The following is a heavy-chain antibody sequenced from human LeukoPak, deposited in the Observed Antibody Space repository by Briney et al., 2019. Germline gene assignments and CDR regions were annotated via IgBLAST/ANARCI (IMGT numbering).Heavy chain of an antibody. CDR2: IYTSGST. V-gene: IGHV4-4*07. CDR1: GGSISSYY. Sequence: SETLSLTCTVSGGSISSYYWSWIRQPAGKGLEWIGRIYTSGSTNYNPSLKSRVTMSVDTSKNQFSLKLSSVTAADTAVYYCARVMYGSWEPNYYYYYMDVWGKGTTVTVSS. D-gene: IGHD2-15*01. CDR3: ARVMYGSWEPNYYYYYMDV. J-gene: IGHJ6*03.